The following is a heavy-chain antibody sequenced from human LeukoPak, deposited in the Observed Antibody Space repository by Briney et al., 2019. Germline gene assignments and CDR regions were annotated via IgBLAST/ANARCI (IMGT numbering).Heavy chain of an antibody. V-gene: IGHV3-48*01. J-gene: IGHJ6*03. D-gene: IGHD6-6*01. CDR3: ARDSSLSNYMDV. CDR1: GFTFSSYS. CDR2: ISSSSSTI. Sequence: GGSLRLSCAASGFTFSSYSMNWVRQAPGKGLEWVSYISSSSSTIYYADSVKGRFTISRDNAKNSLYLQMNSLRAEDTAVYYCARDSSLSNYMDVWGKGTTVTVSS.